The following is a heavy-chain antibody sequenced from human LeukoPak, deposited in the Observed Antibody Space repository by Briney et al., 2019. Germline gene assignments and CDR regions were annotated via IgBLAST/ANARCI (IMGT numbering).Heavy chain of an antibody. J-gene: IGHJ4*02. CDR1: GFTFSSYS. CDR3: ARDYPSPKAPFDF. CDR2: IGGSGAIA. Sequence: GGSLRLSCAASGFTFSSYSMNWVRQAPGKGLEWVSIIGGSGAIAYYSDSVKGRFTISRDNSKNTLYLQMNSLRAEDTAVYYCARDYPSPKAPFDFWGQGTLVTVSS. V-gene: IGHV3-23*01.